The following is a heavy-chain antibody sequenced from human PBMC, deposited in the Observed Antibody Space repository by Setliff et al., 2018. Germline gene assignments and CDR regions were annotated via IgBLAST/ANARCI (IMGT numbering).Heavy chain of an antibody. CDR3: ARRTEYYKFWSGYYDN. CDR2: IYYSGST. D-gene: IGHD3-3*01. V-gene: IGHV4-38-2*01. J-gene: IGHJ4*02. Sequence: PSETLSLTCAASGYSISSGYYWGWIRQPPGKGLEWVGSIYYSGSTYYNPSRKSRVTISVDTSKNQFSLKLSSVTAADTAVYYCARRTEYYKFWSGYYDNWGQGTLVTVSS. CDR1: GYSISSGYY.